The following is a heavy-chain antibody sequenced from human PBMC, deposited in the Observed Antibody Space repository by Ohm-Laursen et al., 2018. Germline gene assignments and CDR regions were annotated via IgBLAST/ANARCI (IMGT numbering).Heavy chain of an antibody. CDR3: ARLSRGAFDY. Sequence: SLSLSCAASGFSFSSYSMNWVRQAPGKGLEWVSSISSSSSYIYYADSVKGRFTISRDNADNSLYLQMNSLRAEDTAVYYCARLSRGAFDYWGQGALVTVSS. V-gene: IGHV3-21*04. CDR1: GFSFSSYS. D-gene: IGHD3-10*01. J-gene: IGHJ4*02. CDR2: ISSSSSYI.